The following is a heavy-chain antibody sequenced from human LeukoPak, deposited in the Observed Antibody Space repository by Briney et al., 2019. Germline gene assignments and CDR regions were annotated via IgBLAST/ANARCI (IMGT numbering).Heavy chain of an antibody. CDR2: IYYSGST. V-gene: IGHV4-39*01. J-gene: IGHJ4*02. CDR1: GGSISSSSSY. D-gene: IGHD3-22*01. CDR3: ARRGSSGYYYQTPSYYFDY. Sequence: SETLSLTCTVSGGSISSSSSYWGWIRQPPGKGLEWIWSIYYSGSTYYNPYLKSRVTISVDTSKNQFSLKLSSVTVADTAVYYCARRGSSGYYYQTPSYYFDYWGQGTLVTVSS.